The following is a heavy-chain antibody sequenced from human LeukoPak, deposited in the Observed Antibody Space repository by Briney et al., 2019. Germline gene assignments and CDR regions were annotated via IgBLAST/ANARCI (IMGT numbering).Heavy chain of an antibody. V-gene: IGHV4-59*01. CDR1: GGSISSYY. CDR3: ARGYSSRAYDTYYYGMDV. Sequence: PSETLSLTCTVSGGSISSYYWSWIRQPPGKGLEWIWYIYYSGSTNYNPSLKSRVTISVDTSKNQFSLKLSSVTAADTAVYYCARGYSSRAYDTYYYGMDVWGQGTTVTVSS. J-gene: IGHJ6*02. CDR2: IYYSGST. D-gene: IGHD6-13*01.